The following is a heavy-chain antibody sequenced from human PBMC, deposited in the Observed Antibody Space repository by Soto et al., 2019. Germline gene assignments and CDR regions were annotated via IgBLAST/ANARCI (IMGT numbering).Heavy chain of an antibody. J-gene: IGHJ6*02. CDR1: GASISSSGYY. V-gene: IGHV4-39*01. CDR3: ARGYLMVRGVITFYYYYGMDV. Sequence: SVTLSLTCTVSGASISSSGYYWRCIRQPPGQGLELIGSIYYSGSTYYNPSLKSRVTISVDTSKNQFSLKLSSVTAADTAVYYCARGYLMVRGVITFYYYYGMDVWGQGTTVT. CDR2: IYYSGST. D-gene: IGHD3-10*01.